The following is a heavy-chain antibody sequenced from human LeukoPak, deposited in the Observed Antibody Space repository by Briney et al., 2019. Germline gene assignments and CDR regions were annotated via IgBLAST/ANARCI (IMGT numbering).Heavy chain of an antibody. Sequence: GASVKVSCKASGYTFTGYYMHWVRQAPGQGLEWMGWINPNSGGTDYAQKFQGRVTMTRDTSISTAYMELSRLRSDDTAVYYCARDRPGRYCSTTSCYNASPFDPWGQGTLVTVSS. D-gene: IGHD2-2*02. CDR3: ARDRPGRYCSTTSCYNASPFDP. CDR2: INPNSGGT. V-gene: IGHV1-2*02. J-gene: IGHJ5*02. CDR1: GYTFTGYY.